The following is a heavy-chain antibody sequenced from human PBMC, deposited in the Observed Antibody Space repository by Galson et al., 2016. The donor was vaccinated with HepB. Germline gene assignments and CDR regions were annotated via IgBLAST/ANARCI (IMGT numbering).Heavy chain of an antibody. CDR2: ITWDGATT. CDR1: GVTSGDYT. Sequence: SLRLSCAASGVTSGDYTMLWIRQAPGKGLEWVSLITWDGATTDYADSVKGRFTISRDNSKNSLYLQMNSLRAEDTALYYCSKAGNIYSNYVKNWFDSWGQGTLVTVSS. V-gene: IGHV3-43*01. D-gene: IGHD4-11*01. J-gene: IGHJ5*01. CDR3: SKAGNIYSNYVKNWFDS.